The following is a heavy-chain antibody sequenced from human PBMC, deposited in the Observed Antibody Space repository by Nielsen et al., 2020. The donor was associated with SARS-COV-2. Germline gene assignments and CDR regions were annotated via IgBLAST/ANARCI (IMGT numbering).Heavy chain of an antibody. Sequence: SETLSLTCTVSGGSISSGDYYWGWIRQPPGKGLEWIGSIYHSGSTFYSPSLKSRVTISEDPSKNQFSLKLSAVTAADTAVYYCARRPGHYFDSGGYFYSYYFDYWGQGILVTVSS. CDR1: GGSISSGDYY. D-gene: IGHD3-22*01. CDR2: IYHSGST. J-gene: IGHJ4*02. CDR3: ARRPGHYFDSGGYFYSYYFDY. V-gene: IGHV4-39*01.